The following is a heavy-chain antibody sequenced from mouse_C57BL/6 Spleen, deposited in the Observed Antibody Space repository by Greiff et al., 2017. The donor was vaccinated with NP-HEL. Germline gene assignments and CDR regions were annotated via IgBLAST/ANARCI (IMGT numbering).Heavy chain of an antibody. V-gene: IGHV1-54*01. CDR1: GYAFTNYL. CDR3: ARRYDYDGGMDY. D-gene: IGHD2-4*01. J-gene: IGHJ4*01. CDR2: INPGSGGT. Sequence: QVQLQQSGAELVRPGTSVKVSCKASGYAFTNYLIEWVKQRPGQGLEWIGVINPGSGGTNYNEKFKGKATLTADKSSSTAYMQLSSLTSEDSAVYFCARRYDYDGGMDYWGQGTSVTVSS.